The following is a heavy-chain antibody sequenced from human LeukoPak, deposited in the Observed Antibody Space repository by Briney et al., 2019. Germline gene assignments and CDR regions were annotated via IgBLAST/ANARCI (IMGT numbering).Heavy chain of an antibody. CDR2: ISSSGSTI. CDR3: AGADGDYNGAFDI. D-gene: IGHD4-17*01. J-gene: IGHJ3*02. V-gene: IGHV3-48*03. CDR1: GFTFSSYE. Sequence: GGSLRLSCAASGFTFSSYEMNWVRQAPGKGLEWVSYISSSGSTIYYADSVKGRFTISRDNAKNSLYLQMNSLRAEDTAVYYCAGADGDYNGAFDIWGQGTMVTVSS.